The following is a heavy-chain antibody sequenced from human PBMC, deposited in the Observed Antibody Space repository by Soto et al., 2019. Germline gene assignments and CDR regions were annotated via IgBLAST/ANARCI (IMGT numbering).Heavy chain of an antibody. D-gene: IGHD6-19*01. Sequence: QVQLVQSGAEVKKPGSSVKVSCKASGGTFSSYAISWVRQAHGQGLEWMGGIIPIFGTANYAQKFQGRVTITADESTSTAYMELSSLRSEDTAVYYCARDGIRGAVAGDHYFDYWGQGTLVTVSS. CDR3: ARDGIRGAVAGDHYFDY. CDR1: GGTFSSYA. V-gene: IGHV1-69*01. CDR2: IIPIFGTA. J-gene: IGHJ4*02.